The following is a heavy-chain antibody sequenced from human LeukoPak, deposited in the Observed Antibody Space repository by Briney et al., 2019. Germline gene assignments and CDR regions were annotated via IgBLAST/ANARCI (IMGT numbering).Heavy chain of an antibody. D-gene: IGHD3-22*01. CDR1: GYSFTSYW. V-gene: IGHV5-51*01. Sequence: GESLKISCKGSGYSFTSYWIGWVRQMPGKGLEWMGIIYPGDSDTRYSPSFQGQVTISADKSISTAYLQWSGLKASDTAMYYCARRTHTYYYDSSGYLEDYCFDYWGQGTLVTVSS. CDR3: ARRTHTYYYDSSGYLEDYCFDY. J-gene: IGHJ4*02. CDR2: IYPGDSDT.